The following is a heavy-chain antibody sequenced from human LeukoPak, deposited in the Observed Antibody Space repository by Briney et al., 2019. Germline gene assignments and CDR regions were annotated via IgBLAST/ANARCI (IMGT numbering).Heavy chain of an antibody. J-gene: IGHJ5*02. D-gene: IGHD3-10*01. CDR2: INHSRRT. CDR3: ARGGSQFGELRFRRRNWFDP. V-gene: IGHV4-34*01. Sequence: SETLSLTCAVYGGSFSGYYWSWIRQPPGKGLEWIGEINHSRRTHYNPSLKSRVTISVDTSKNQFSLKLSSVTAADTAVYYCARGGSQFGELRFRRRNWFDPWGQGTLVTVSS. CDR1: GGSFSGYY.